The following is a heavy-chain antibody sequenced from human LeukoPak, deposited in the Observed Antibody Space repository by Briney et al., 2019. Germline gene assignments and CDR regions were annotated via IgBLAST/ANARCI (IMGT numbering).Heavy chain of an antibody. D-gene: IGHD3-10*01. CDR3: ARGTLLWFGDDY. CDR1: GYTFTGYY. J-gene: IGHJ4*02. Sequence: ASVKVSCKASGYTFTGYYMHWVRQAPGQGLEWMGWINPNSGGTNYAQKFQGRVTITRDTSISTAYMELSRLRSEDMAVYYCARGTLLWFGDDYWGQGTLVTVSS. CDR2: INPNSGGT. V-gene: IGHV1-2*02.